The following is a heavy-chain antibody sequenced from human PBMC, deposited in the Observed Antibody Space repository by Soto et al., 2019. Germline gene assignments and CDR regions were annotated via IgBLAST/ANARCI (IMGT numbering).Heavy chain of an antibody. Sequence: QVQLQESGPGLVKPSETLSFTCNVSGGSISSGGYYWSWIRQLPGKGLEWIGYIYHRGGTYYNPALKRRITISVDTSNNQFSLKTTSVPAADTAIYFCARAPGRMMNALRYYYGQEVWGQGTTVTVSS. CDR2: IYHRGGT. V-gene: IGHV4-31*02. D-gene: IGHD2-8*01. CDR1: GGSISSGGYY. CDR3: ARAPGRMMNALRYYYGQEV. J-gene: IGHJ6*02.